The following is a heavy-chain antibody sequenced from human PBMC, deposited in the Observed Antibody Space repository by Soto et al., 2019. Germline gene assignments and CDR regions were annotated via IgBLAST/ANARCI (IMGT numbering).Heavy chain of an antibody. V-gene: IGHV4-61*03. Sequence: PSETLSLTCAVSGGSISSGGYSWSWIRQPPGKGLQWIGFIHYNGGTDSSPSLKSRVTISVDMSKNHVSLILKSVNIADSAIYYCARGHFDSRGYSNALDYWGQGIQVTVSS. J-gene: IGHJ4*02. CDR1: GGSISSGGYS. D-gene: IGHD3-22*01. CDR3: ARGHFDSRGYSNALDY. CDR2: IHYNGGT.